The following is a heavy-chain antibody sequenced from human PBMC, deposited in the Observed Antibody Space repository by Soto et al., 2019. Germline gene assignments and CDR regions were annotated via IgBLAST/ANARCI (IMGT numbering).Heavy chain of an antibody. CDR2: IWYDGSNK. Sequence: GGALRISCAAAGFTFRSYGLHWGRPGPGKGLEWVAVIWYDGSNKYYADSVKGRFTISRDNSKNTLYLQMNSLRAEDTAVYYCARAYDSSGYTLDYWGQGTLVTVSS. CDR3: ARAYDSSGYTLDY. V-gene: IGHV3-33*01. CDR1: GFTFRSYG. J-gene: IGHJ4*02. D-gene: IGHD3-22*01.